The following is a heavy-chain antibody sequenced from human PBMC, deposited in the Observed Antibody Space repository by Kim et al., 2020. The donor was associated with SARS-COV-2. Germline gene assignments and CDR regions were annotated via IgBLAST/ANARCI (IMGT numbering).Heavy chain of an antibody. CDR1: GGSISSSSYY. CDR2: IYYSGST. V-gene: IGHV4-39*01. J-gene: IGHJ6*02. Sequence: SETLSLTCTVSGGSISSSSYYWGWIRQPPGKGLEWIGSIYYSGSTYYNPSLKSRVTISVDTSTNQFSLKLSSVTAADTAVYYCARQAYYYYGSGKTTLYDYCYYGMDVWGQGTTVTVSS. D-gene: IGHD3-10*01. CDR3: ARQAYYYYGSGKTTLYDYCYYGMDV.